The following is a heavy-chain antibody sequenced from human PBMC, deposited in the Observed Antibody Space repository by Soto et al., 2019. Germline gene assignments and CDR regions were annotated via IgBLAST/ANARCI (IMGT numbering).Heavy chain of an antibody. D-gene: IGHD3-10*01. Sequence: PGGSLRLSCAASGFTFSDYYMSWARQTPGKGLEWISYISTRSTYTNYADSVKGRFTISRDNSKNTLYLQMNNLRDGDTAVYYCARGFSAGKGSPPDFWGQGTLVTVSS. J-gene: IGHJ4*02. V-gene: IGHV3-11*05. CDR2: ISTRSTYT. CDR3: ARGFSAGKGSPPDF. CDR1: GFTFSDYY.